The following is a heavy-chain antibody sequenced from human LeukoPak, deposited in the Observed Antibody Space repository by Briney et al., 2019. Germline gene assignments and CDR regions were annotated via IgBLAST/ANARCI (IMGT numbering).Heavy chain of an antibody. Sequence: GGSLRLSCAASGFTFSSYAMHWVRQAPGKGLEWVAVISYDGSNKYYADSVKGRFTISRDNAKNSLYLQMNSLRAEDTAVYYCARGFSSGYYFDYWGQGTLVTVSS. CDR1: GFTFSSYA. V-gene: IGHV3-30-3*01. CDR3: ARGFSSGYYFDY. D-gene: IGHD3-22*01. CDR2: ISYDGSNK. J-gene: IGHJ4*02.